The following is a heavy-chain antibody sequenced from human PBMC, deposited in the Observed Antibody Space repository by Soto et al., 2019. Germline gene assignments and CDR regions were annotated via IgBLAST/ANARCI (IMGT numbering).Heavy chain of an antibody. J-gene: IGHJ6*02. V-gene: IGHV1-58*01. CDR2: IVVGSGNT. CDR1: GFTFTSSA. D-gene: IGHD4-17*01. Sequence: ASVKVSCKASGFTFTSSAVQWVRQARGQRLEWIGWIVVGSGNTNYAQKFQERVTITREMSTSTAYMELSSLRSEDTAVYYCAADLYGDYVSGTRKYYYYGMDVWGQGTTVTVSS. CDR3: AADLYGDYVSGTRKYYYYGMDV.